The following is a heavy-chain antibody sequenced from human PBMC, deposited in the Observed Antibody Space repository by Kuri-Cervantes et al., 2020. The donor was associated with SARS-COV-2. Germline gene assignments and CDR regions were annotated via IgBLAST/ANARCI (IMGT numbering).Heavy chain of an antibody. CDR2: INPNSGGT. J-gene: IGHJ4*02. V-gene: IGHV1-2*02. CDR1: GYTFTGYY. Sequence: ASVKVSCKASGYTFTGYYMHWVRQAPGQGLEWMGWINPNSGGTNYAQKFQGRVTMTRDTSIRTAYMELSRLRSDDTTVYYCARITGDKNFDYWGQGTLVTVSS. D-gene: IGHD7-27*01. CDR3: ARITGDKNFDY.